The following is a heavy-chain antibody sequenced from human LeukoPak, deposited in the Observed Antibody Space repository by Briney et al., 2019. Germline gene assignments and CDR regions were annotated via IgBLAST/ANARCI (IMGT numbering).Heavy chain of an antibody. CDR1: GYTFTSYD. D-gene: IGHD3-22*01. CDR2: MNPNSGNT. V-gene: IGHV1-8*01. CDR3: ARGSKDYYDSSGYYYY. J-gene: IGHJ4*02. Sequence: ASVKVSCKASGYTFTSYDLNWVRQATGQGLEWMGWMNPNSGNTRYAQKFQGSVTMTRDTSISTAYMELSSLRSEDTAMYYCARGSKDYYDSSGYYYYWGQGTLVTVSS.